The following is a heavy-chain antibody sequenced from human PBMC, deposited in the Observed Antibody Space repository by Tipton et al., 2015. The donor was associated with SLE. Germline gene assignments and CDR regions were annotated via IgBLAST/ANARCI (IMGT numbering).Heavy chain of an antibody. V-gene: IGHV4-39*07. CDR2: IFYSGST. CDR1: GGSISRSNYY. CDR3: TRAVEGPITGYFLDY. Sequence: TLSLTCTVSGGSISRSNYYWGWIRQPPGKGLEWIGSIFYSGSTYYNPSLKSRVTISVDTSKNPFSLKLNSVTAAEAAGYYCTRAVEGPITGYFLDYWGPGALVT. D-gene: IGHD5-24*01. J-gene: IGHJ4*02.